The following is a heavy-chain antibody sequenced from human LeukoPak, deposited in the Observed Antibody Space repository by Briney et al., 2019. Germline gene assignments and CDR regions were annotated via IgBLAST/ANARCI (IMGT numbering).Heavy chain of an antibody. V-gene: IGHV3-64*01. Sequence: PGGSLRLSCAASGFTFSSYAMHWVRQAPGKGLEYVSAISSNGGSTYYANSVKGRFTISRDNSKNTLYLQMGSLRAEDMAVYYCAREGAEADARGAFDIWGQGTMVTVSS. J-gene: IGHJ3*02. CDR1: GFTFSSYA. D-gene: IGHD1-26*01. CDR2: ISSNGGST. CDR3: AREGAEADARGAFDI.